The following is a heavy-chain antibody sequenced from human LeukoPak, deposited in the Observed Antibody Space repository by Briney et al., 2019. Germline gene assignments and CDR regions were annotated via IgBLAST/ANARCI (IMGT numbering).Heavy chain of an antibody. Sequence: PSQTLSLTCAVSGGSISSGGYSWSWIRQPPGKGPEWIGYIYHSGSTYYNPSLKSRVTISVDRSKNQFSLKLNSLTAADTAVYYCARFLGAEGWFDPWGQGTLVTVSS. CDR3: ARFLGAEGWFDP. V-gene: IGHV4-30-2*01. J-gene: IGHJ5*02. CDR2: IYHSGST. CDR1: GGSISSGGYS.